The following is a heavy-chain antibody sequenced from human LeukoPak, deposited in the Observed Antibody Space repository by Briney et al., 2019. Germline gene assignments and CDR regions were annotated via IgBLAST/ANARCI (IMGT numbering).Heavy chain of an antibody. CDR3: ASEAAGPDY. J-gene: IGHJ4*02. Sequence: SETLSLTCTVSGGSISSSSYYWGWIRQPPGKGLEWIGSIYYIGSTFYNPSLKSRVTISLDTSKNQFSLKWTSVTAADRAVYYCASEAAGPDYWGQGTLVTVSS. D-gene: IGHD6-13*01. V-gene: IGHV4-39*07. CDR2: IYYIGST. CDR1: GGSISSSSYY.